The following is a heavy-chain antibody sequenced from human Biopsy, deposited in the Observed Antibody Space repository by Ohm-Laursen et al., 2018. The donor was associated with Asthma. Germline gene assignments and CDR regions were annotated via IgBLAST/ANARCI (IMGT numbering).Heavy chain of an antibody. J-gene: IGHJ4*02. CDR1: GDAMSTSGSY. CDR2: IYYSGRT. CDR3: ARHWDWGSFFDY. D-gene: IGHD7-27*01. Sequence: PSDTLSLTCIVSGDAMSTSGSYWGWIRQSPGKGLEWIGSIYYSGRTYYNPSLESRVTISVDTSKNHFSLKLSSVTAADTAVYYCARHWDWGSFFDYWGQGTPVTVSS. V-gene: IGHV4-39*01.